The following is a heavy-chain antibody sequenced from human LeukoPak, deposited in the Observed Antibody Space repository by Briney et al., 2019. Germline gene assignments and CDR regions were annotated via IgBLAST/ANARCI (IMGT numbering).Heavy chain of an antibody. Sequence: GGSLRLSCAASGFTFSSYAMSWVRQAPGKGLEWVSAISGSGGSTYYADSVKGRFTISRDNSRNTLYLQMNSLRAEDTAVYYCSRGGVGATCPADYWGQGTLVTVSS. D-gene: IGHD1-26*01. CDR1: GFTFSSYA. CDR2: ISGSGGST. J-gene: IGHJ4*02. CDR3: SRGGVGATCPADY. V-gene: IGHV3-23*01.